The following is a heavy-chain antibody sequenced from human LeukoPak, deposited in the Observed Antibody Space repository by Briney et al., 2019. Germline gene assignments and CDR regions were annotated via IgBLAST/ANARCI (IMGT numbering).Heavy chain of an antibody. J-gene: IGHJ4*02. CDR2: INPSVGST. CDR3: AKAYGDYFED. V-gene: IGHV1-46*01. Sequence: ASVKVSCKASGYTFTSYYMHRVRHAPGQGLEWLGVINPSVGSTTNAQRFQGRVTMTRDTSTRTVYMELSSLRSEDTAVYYCAKAYGDYFEDWGQGTLVTVSS. CDR1: GYTFTSYY. D-gene: IGHD4-17*01.